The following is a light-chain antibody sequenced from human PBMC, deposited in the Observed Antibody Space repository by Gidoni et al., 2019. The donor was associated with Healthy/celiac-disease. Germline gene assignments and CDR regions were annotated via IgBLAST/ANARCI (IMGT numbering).Light chain of an antibody. CDR3: QQYGSSP. Sequence: EIVLTQSPGTLSLSPGERATLSCRASQSVSNTYLACYQQRPGQAPRLPNYGATSRATAIPDRGSGSGSGTDFTLTISRLEHEDFEVYYWQQYGSSPFGGGTKVEIK. CDR1: QSVSNTY. CDR2: GAT. V-gene: IGKV3-20*01. J-gene: IGKJ4*01.